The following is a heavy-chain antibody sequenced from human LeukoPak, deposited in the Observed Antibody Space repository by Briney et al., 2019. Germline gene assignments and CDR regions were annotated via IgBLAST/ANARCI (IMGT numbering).Heavy chain of an antibody. Sequence: SETLSLTCAVYGGSFSGYYWSWIRQPPGKGLEWIGYIYHSGSTYYNPSLKSRVTISVDRSKNQFSLKLSSVTAADTAVYYCARVSGNSYGLWFDPWGQGTLVTVSS. J-gene: IGHJ5*02. D-gene: IGHD4-23*01. CDR2: IYHSGST. V-gene: IGHV4-34*01. CDR3: ARVSGNSYGLWFDP. CDR1: GGSFSGYY.